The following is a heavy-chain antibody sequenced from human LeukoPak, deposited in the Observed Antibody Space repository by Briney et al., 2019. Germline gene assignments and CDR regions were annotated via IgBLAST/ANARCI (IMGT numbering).Heavy chain of an antibody. CDR3: AREEYSSDWYGHDS. CDR2: NTGTT. V-gene: IGHV4-39*07. Sequence: KPSETLSLTCTVSGGSISNTNYYWAWIRQPPGRGLEWIGSNTGTTFDNPSLKSRVTLSVDTSKNQFSLRLTSVTAADTAFYYCAREEYSSDWYGHDSWGQGTLVTVSS. D-gene: IGHD6-13*01. J-gene: IGHJ4*02. CDR1: GGSISNTNYY.